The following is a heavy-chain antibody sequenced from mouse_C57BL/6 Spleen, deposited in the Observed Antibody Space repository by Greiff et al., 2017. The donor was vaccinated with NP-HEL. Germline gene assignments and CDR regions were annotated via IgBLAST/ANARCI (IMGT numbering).Heavy chain of an antibody. J-gene: IGHJ2*01. V-gene: IGHV1-69*01. CDR2: IDPSDSYT. CDR1: GYTFTSYW. Sequence: QVQLQQPGAELVMPGASVKLSCKASGYTFTSYWMHWVKQRPGQGLEWIGEIDPSDSYTNYNQKFKGKSTLTVDKSSSTAYMQLSSLTSEDSAVYYCARTVVHYFDYWGQGTTLTVSS. D-gene: IGHD1-1*01. CDR3: ARTVVHYFDY.